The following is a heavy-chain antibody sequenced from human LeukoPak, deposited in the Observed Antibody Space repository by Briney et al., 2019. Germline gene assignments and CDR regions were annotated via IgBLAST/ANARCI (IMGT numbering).Heavy chain of an antibody. Sequence: GGSLRLSCAASGFIFSSYEMNWVRQAPGKGLEWVSYISGSGRTIYYANSVKGRFTISRDNAKNSLYLQMNSLRADDTAVYYCARLDASGLDYWGQGTLVTVSS. CDR3: ARLDASGLDY. CDR1: GFIFSSYE. J-gene: IGHJ4*02. D-gene: IGHD6-19*01. V-gene: IGHV3-48*03. CDR2: ISGSGRTI.